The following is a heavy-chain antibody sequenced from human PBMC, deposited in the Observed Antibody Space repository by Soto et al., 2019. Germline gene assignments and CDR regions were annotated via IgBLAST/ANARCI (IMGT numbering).Heavy chain of an antibody. V-gene: IGHV4-34*01. CDR1: GGSVSSGSYY. CDR3: ARVERGTATTVVDALDI. J-gene: IGHJ3*02. D-gene: IGHD1-1*01. Sequence: QVQLQQWGAGLLKPSETLSLTCAVYGGSVSSGSYYWSWIRQPPGKGLEWIGEMSHSGGTHFNPSLKSRVTMSVDTSKNQFSLKMSSVTAADTALYYCARVERGTATTVVDALDIWGPGTMVTVSS. CDR2: MSHSGGT.